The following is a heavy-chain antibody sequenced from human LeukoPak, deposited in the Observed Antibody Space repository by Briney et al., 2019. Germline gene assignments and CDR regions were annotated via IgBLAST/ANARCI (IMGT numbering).Heavy chain of an antibody. CDR2: IYYSGIT. CDR1: GVSIRSYY. Sequence: ASETLSLTCSVSGVSIRSYYWNWIRQPPGKGMEWIGYIYYSGITNYNASLKSRITISIDMSKNQFSLHLSSVTAADTAMYYCARHADHGDYYDAFDIWGQGTMVTVSS. CDR3: ARHADHGDYYDAFDI. D-gene: IGHD3-22*01. V-gene: IGHV4-59*08. J-gene: IGHJ3*02.